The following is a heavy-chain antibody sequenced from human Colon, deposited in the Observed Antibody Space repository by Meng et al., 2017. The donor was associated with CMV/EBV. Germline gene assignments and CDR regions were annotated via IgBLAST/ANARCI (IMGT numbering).Heavy chain of an antibody. D-gene: IGHD2-2*01. CDR2: IYYSGST. J-gene: IGHJ5*02. Sequence: SETLSLTCTVSGGSISSYYWSWIRQPPGKGLEWIGYIYYSGSTNYNPSLKSRVTISVDTSKNQFSLKLSSVTAADTAVYYCARGRYCSSTSCSRGWFDPWGQGTLVTVSS. CDR3: ARGRYCSSTSCSRGWFDP. V-gene: IGHV4-59*01. CDR1: GGSISSYY.